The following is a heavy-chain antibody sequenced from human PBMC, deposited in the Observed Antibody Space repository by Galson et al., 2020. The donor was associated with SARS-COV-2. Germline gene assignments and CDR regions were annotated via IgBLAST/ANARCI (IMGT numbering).Heavy chain of an antibody. CDR2: IYYSGST. CDR1: GGSISISSYY. CDR3: ARDGDGYNDMTYYFDY. Sequence: TSATLSLTCTVTGGSISISSYYWGWIRQPPGKGLEWIGSIYYSGSTYYNPSLKSRVTISVDTSKNQFSLKLSSVTAADTAVYYCARDGDGYNDMTYYFDYWGQGTLVTVSS. J-gene: IGHJ4*02. D-gene: IGHD5-12*01. V-gene: IGHV4-39*07.